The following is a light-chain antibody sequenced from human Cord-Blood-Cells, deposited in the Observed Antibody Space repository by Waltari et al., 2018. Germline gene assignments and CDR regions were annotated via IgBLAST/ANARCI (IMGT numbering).Light chain of an antibody. J-gene: IGLJ2*01. CDR3: CSYAGSYTFVV. CDR1: SSAVGGYNH. Sequence: QSALTQPRSVSGSPGQFVTIPCTGTSSAVGGYNHVSRYPQHPGKAPKHMIYYVSKRPSGVPDRFSGSKSGNTASLTIAGLQAEDEAYYYCCSYAGSYTFVVFGGGTKLTVL. CDR2: YVS. V-gene: IGLV2-11*01.